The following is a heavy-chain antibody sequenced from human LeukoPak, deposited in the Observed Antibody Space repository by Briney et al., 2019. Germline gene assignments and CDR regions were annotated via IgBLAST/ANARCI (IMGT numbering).Heavy chain of an antibody. CDR2: IYYSGST. V-gene: IGHV4-30-4*08. Sequence: PSETLSLTCTVSGGSISSGGYYWSWTRQHPGKGLEWIGYIYYSGSTYYNPSLKSRVTISVDTSKNQFSLKLSSVTAADTAVYYCARDPGYGTDNWYFDLWGRGTLVTVSS. CDR1: GGSISSGGYY. J-gene: IGHJ2*01. CDR3: ARDPGYGTDNWYFDL. D-gene: IGHD3-16*01.